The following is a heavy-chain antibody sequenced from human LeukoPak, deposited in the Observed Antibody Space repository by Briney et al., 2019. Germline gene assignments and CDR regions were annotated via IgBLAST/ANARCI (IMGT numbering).Heavy chain of an antibody. CDR2: IYYSGST. J-gene: IGHJ4*02. CDR3: AGRAGAFDY. D-gene: IGHD1-26*01. Sequence: PSETLSLTCTVSGGSISSSSYYWGWIRQPPGKGLEWIGSIYYSGSTYYNPSLKSRVTISVDTSKNQFSLKLSSVTAADTAVYYCAGRAGAFDYWGQGTLVTVSS. CDR1: GGSISSSSYY. V-gene: IGHV4-39*01.